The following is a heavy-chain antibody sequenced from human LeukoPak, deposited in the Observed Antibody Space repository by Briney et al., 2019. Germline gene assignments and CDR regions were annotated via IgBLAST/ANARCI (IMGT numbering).Heavy chain of an antibody. Sequence: PGGSLRLSCAASGIIFSNAWMSWVRQAPGKGLEWVSAVSSSGGNTYYADSVKGRFTISRDNSKNTLYLQMNSLRAEDTAVYYCAKHYYDSSGTPRYFDYWGQGTLVTVSS. CDR1: GIIFSNAW. J-gene: IGHJ4*02. V-gene: IGHV3-23*01. CDR3: AKHYYDSSGTPRYFDY. CDR2: VSSSGGNT. D-gene: IGHD3-22*01.